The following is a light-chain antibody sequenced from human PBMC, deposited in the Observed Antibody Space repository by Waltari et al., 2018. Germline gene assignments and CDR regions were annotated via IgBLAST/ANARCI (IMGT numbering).Light chain of an antibody. V-gene: IGKV4-1*01. CDR2: WAS. CDR1: QSVLFTSNSKNY. Sequence: DIVMTQSPDSLAVSLGGRATINCTSSQSVLFTSNSKNYLAWYQQKPGQPPNLLIYWASTRASGVPDRFSGSGSGTDFTLTISSLQAEDVAVYYCQHYYTPSYTFGQGTKLEIK. J-gene: IGKJ2*01. CDR3: QHYYTPSYT.